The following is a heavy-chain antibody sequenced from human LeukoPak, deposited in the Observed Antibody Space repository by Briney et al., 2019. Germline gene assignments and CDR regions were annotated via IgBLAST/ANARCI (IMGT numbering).Heavy chain of an antibody. Sequence: SETLSLTCAVYGGSFSGYYWSWLRQPPGKGLEWIGEINHSGSTNYNPSLKSRVTISVETSKNQFSLKLSSVTAADTAVYYCARSREGYTYFQHWGQGTLVTVSS. D-gene: IGHD5-24*01. CDR2: INHSGST. V-gene: IGHV4-34*01. CDR3: ARSREGYTYFQH. J-gene: IGHJ1*01. CDR1: GGSFSGYY.